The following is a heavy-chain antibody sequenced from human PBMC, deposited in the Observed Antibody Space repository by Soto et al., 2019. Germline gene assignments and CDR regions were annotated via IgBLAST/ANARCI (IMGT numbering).Heavy chain of an antibody. D-gene: IGHD3-22*01. V-gene: IGHV4-30-4*01. J-gene: IGHJ4*02. Sequence: SETLSLTCTVSGGSISSGDYYWSWIRQPPGKGLEWIGYIYYSGSTYYNPSLKSRVTISVDTSKNQFSLKLSSVTAADTAVYYCARHRGGITMIAVQGFDYWGQGTLVTVSS. CDR1: GGSISSGDYY. CDR2: IYYSGST. CDR3: ARHRGGITMIAVQGFDY.